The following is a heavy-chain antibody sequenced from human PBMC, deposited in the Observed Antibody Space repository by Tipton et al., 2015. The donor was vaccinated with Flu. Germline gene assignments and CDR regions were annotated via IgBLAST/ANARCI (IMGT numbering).Heavy chain of an antibody. Sequence: SLRLSCTASGFTFGDYAMNWFRQAPGKGLEWVGFIRSKAYGGTTEYAASVKGRFTISRDDSKSIAYLQMNSLKTEDTAVYYCTRDLTYYDFWSGYIDDAFDIWGQGTMVTVSS. V-gene: IGHV3-49*03. CDR2: IRSKAYGGTT. D-gene: IGHD3-3*01. CDR1: GFTFGDYA. CDR3: TRDLTYYDFWSGYIDDAFDI. J-gene: IGHJ3*02.